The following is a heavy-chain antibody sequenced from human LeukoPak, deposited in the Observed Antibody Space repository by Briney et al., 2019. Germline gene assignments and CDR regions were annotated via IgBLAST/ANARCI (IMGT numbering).Heavy chain of an antibody. CDR1: GFTFSSYG. D-gene: IGHD1-14*01. V-gene: IGHV4-34*01. J-gene: IGHJ4*02. CDR3: ARAGPSNYFDY. CDR2: INHSGST. Sequence: GSLRLSCAASGFTFSSYGMHWIRQPPGKGLEWIGEINHSGSTNYNPSLKSRVTISVDTSKNQFSLQLNSVTPEDTAVYYCARAGPSNYFDYWGQGTLVTVSS.